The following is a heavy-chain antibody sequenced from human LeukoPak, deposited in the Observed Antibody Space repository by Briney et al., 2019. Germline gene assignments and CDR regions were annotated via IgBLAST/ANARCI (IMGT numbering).Heavy chain of an antibody. D-gene: IGHD7-27*01. CDR3: ARVRPGTGDSDY. CDR2: IYYSGST. V-gene: IGHV4-59*01. Sequence: SETLSLTCTVSGGSISSYYWSWIRQPPGRGLEWIGYIYYSGSTNYNPSLKSRVTISVDTSKNQFSLKLSSVTAADTAVYYCARVRPGTGDSDYWGQGTLVTVSS. J-gene: IGHJ4*02. CDR1: GGSISSYY.